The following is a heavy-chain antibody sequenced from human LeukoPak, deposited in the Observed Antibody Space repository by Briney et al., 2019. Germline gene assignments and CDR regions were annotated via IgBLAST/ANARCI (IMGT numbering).Heavy chain of an antibody. CDR3: ARSRYYYYYYMDV. D-gene: IGHD1-14*01. V-gene: IGHV4-39*07. Sequence: SETLSLTCTVSGGSIDSSLYYWDWIRQPPGKGLEWIGSIYYSGKTYYNPSLKSRVTISVDTSKNQFSLKLSSVTAADTAVYYCARSRYYYYYYMDVWGKGTTVTVSS. CDR2: IYYSGKT. CDR1: GGSIDSSLYY. J-gene: IGHJ6*03.